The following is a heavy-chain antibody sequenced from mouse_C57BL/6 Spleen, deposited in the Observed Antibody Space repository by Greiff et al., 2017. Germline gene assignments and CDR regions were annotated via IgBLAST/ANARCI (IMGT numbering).Heavy chain of an antibody. CDR1: GYAFSSYW. Sequence: QVQLQQSGAELVQPGASVKISCKASGYAFSSYWMNWVKQRPGKGLEWIGQIYPGDGDTHYNGKFKGKATLTAAKSSSTDYMQLSSLTSEDSAVYFWARAYYSNYDWYFCVWGTGTTVTVAS. J-gene: IGHJ1*03. D-gene: IGHD2-5*01. V-gene: IGHV1-80*01. CDR2: IYPGDGDT. CDR3: ARAYYSNYDWYFCV.